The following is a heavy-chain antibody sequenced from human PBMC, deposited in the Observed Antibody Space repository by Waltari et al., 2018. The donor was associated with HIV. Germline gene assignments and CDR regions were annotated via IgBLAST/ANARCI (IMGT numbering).Heavy chain of an antibody. CDR3: ARVHIGGAFDI. Sequence: EVQLVESGGGLIQPGGSLRLSCAASGFTVISNSMSWVRQAPGKGLDCCSVIYSGGSTYYADAGKGRFTIARDNSKHALYLQMNSLRAEDTAVYYCARVHIGGAFDIWGQGTMVTVSS. D-gene: IGHD3-16*01. V-gene: IGHV3-53*01. CDR1: GFTVISNS. CDR2: IYSGGST. J-gene: IGHJ3*02.